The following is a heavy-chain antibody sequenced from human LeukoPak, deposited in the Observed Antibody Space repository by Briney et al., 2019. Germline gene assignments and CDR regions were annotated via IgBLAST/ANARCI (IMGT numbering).Heavy chain of an antibody. CDR1: GFTFSSYE. CDR3: ARDERDSSSLEAIYFDY. D-gene: IGHD6-13*01. J-gene: IGHJ4*02. Sequence: GGSLRLSCAASGFTFSSYEMNWVRQAPGKGLEWVSYISSSGSTIYYADSVKGRFTISRDNAKNSLYLQMNSLRAEDTAVYYCARDERDSSSLEAIYFDYWGQGTLVIVSS. V-gene: IGHV3-48*03. CDR2: ISSSGSTI.